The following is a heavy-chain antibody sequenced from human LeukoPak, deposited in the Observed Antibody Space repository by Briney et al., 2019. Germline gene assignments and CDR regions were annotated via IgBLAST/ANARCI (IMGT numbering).Heavy chain of an antibody. CDR1: GDTFTSYD. V-gene: IGHV1-8*03. CDR2: MNANSGNT. CDR3: ARRRGNYVVRAFDI. D-gene: IGHD4-11*01. Sequence: VASVRVSCMASGDTFTSYDINWGRQATGEGGERMGWMNANSGNTGYAQKFQGRVPITSNTSISTAYMELSSLRSEDTAVYYCARRRGNYVVRAFDIWGQGTMVTVSS. J-gene: IGHJ3*02.